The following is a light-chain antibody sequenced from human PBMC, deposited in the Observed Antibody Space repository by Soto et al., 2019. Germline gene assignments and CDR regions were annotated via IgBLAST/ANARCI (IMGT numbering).Light chain of an antibody. Sequence: ENVWKQCLATLSLSPGERATLYCRSSQSVDIHLAWYQQKPGQAPRLLIYDTFNRATDIPARFSCSGSERDFTLTISSLEPEDSALYYCQQRRRWPITFGQVRRLEI. J-gene: IGKJ5*01. CDR1: QSVDIH. CDR3: QQRRRWPIT. V-gene: IGKV3-11*02. CDR2: DTF.